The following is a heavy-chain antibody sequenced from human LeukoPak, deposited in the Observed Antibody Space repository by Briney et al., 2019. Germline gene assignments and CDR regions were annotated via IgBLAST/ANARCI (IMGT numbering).Heavy chain of an antibody. J-gene: IGHJ4*02. D-gene: IGHD3-22*01. Sequence: GGSLRLSCAASGFTFSSYWMSWVRQAPGKGLEWVANIKQDGSEKYYVDSVKGRFTISRDNSKNTLYLQMNSLRAEDTAVYYCAKSRPPDSSGYYCHFDYWGQGTLVTVSS. CDR1: GFTFSSYW. CDR3: AKSRPPDSSGYYCHFDY. CDR2: IKQDGSEK. V-gene: IGHV3-7*05.